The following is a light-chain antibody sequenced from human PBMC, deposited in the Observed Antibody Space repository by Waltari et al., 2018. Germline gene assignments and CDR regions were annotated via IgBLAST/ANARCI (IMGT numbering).Light chain of an antibody. CDR3: QQSLSPPWT. J-gene: IGKJ1*01. CDR2: FVS. Sequence: DIQMTQSPSSLSASVGDRVSITCRAGQSVGSYVNWYQHKAGQPPKLLIYFVSSLQIGVPSRFRGSGSGADFTLTISSVQPEDVATYYCQQSLSPPWTFGQGTKVEIK. CDR1: QSVGSY. V-gene: IGKV1-39*01.